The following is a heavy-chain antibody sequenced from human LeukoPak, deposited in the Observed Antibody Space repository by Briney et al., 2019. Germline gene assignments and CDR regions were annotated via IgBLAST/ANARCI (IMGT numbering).Heavy chain of an antibody. V-gene: IGHV3-23*01. CDR3: AKAVGVLRSFDY. Sequence: GGSLRLSCAASGFTFTSYAISWVRQAPGKGLEWVSTITNSGGNTYYADSVKGRFTISRDNSKNTLYLQMSSLRAEDTAVYYCAKAVGVLRSFDYWGQGTLVTVSS. CDR1: GFTFTSYA. CDR2: ITNSGGNT. J-gene: IGHJ4*02. D-gene: IGHD4-17*01.